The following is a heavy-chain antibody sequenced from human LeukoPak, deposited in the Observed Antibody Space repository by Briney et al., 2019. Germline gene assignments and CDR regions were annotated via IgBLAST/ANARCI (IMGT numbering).Heavy chain of an antibody. Sequence: SETLSLTCTVSGGSVNSGTYYWSWIRQPPGKGLEWIGYISYSGSTNYNPSLKSRVTISADTSKNQFSLKVNSVTAADTAVYYCARSVKGVIAVAGSCGYWGQGTLVTVSS. D-gene: IGHD6-19*01. CDR2: ISYSGST. CDR1: GGSVNSGTYY. CDR3: ARSVKGVIAVAGSCGY. V-gene: IGHV4-61*01. J-gene: IGHJ4*02.